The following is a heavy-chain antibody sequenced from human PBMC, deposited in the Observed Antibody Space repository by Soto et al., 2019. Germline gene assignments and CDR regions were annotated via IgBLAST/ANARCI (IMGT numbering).Heavy chain of an antibody. CDR3: AKGFIVVVTAIRPDDNFDV. J-gene: IGHJ3*01. Sequence: GGSLRLSCAASGFTFNTYAMNWVRQVPGKGLEWVASISGGGGSTYYADSVKGRFTISRDTSKNTLYLQMNSLSAEDTAVYYCAKGFIVVVTAIRPDDNFDVWGQGT. CDR1: GFTFNTYA. CDR2: ISGGGGST. D-gene: IGHD2-21*02. V-gene: IGHV3-23*01.